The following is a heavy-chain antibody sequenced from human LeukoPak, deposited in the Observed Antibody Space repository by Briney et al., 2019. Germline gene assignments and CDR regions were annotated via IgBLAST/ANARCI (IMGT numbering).Heavy chain of an antibody. CDR1: GFTFSSYA. V-gene: IGHV3-23*01. CDR2: ISGSGGST. J-gene: IGHJ4*02. D-gene: IGHD4-17*01. CDR3: AKALALYGDYYLDY. Sequence: GGSLRLSCAASGFTFSSYAMSWVRQAPGEGLEWVSAISGSGGSTYYADSVKGRFTISRDNSKNTLYLQMNSLRAEDTAVYYCAKALALYGDYYLDYWGQGTLVTVSS.